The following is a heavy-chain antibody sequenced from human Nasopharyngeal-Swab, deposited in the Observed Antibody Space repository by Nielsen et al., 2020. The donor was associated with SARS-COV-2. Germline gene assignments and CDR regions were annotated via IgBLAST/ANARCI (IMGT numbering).Heavy chain of an antibody. CDR2: IYYSGST. J-gene: IGHJ3*02. CDR3: ARDPHAERITIFGVVIRPGTFDI. Sequence: SRQPPGKGLEWIGSIYYSGSTYYNSSLKSRVTISVDTSKNQFSLKLTSVTAADTALYYCARDPHAERITIFGVVIRPGTFDIWGQGTMVTVSS. D-gene: IGHD3-3*01. V-gene: IGHV4-39*07.